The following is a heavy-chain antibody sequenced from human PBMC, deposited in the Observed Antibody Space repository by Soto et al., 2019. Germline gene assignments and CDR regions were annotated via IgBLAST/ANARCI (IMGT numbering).Heavy chain of an antibody. J-gene: IGHJ6*02. V-gene: IGHV4-61*01. CDR3: AGERQLLEYGMDV. CDR1: GGSVSSGSYY. D-gene: IGHD6-6*01. Sequence: QVQLQESGPGLVKPSETLSLTCTVSGGSVSSGSYYWSWIRQPPGKGLEWIGYIYYSGSTNYNPSLKSRVTISVDTSKNQFSLKLSSVTAADTAVYYCAGERQLLEYGMDVWGQGTTVTVSS. CDR2: IYYSGST.